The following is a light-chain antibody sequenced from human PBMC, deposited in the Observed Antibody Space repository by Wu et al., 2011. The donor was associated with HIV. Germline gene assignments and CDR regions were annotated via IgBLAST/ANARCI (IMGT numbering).Light chain of an antibody. CDR3: QQRRNWPAIS. V-gene: IGKV3-11*01. Sequence: EIMLTQSPATLSLSPGERATLSCRASQSVSTFLAWYQHKPGQAPRLLISDTSNRATGIPARFTGSGSGTDFTLTISSLEPEDFAVYYCQQRRNWPAISFGQGTRLEI. CDR1: QSVSTF. J-gene: IGKJ5*01. CDR2: DTS.